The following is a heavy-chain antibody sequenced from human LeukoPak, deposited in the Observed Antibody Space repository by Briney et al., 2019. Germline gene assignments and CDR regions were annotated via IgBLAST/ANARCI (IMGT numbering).Heavy chain of an antibody. Sequence: SQTLSLTCTVSGGSISSGSYYWSWIRQPPGKGLEWIGRIYTSGSTNYNPSLKSRVTISVDTSKNQFSLKLSSVTAADTAVYYCARDNGKSSGWYGVDYWGQGTLVTVSS. CDR2: IYTSGST. D-gene: IGHD6-19*01. V-gene: IGHV4-61*02. CDR1: GGSISSGSYY. CDR3: ARDNGKSSGWYGVDY. J-gene: IGHJ4*02.